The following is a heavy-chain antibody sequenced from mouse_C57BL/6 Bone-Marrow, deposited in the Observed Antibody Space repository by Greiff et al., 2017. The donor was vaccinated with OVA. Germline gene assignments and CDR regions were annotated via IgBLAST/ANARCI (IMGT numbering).Heavy chain of an antibody. J-gene: IGHJ1*03. CDR3: AGWLRRGYWYFEV. CDR1: GYTFTSYW. D-gene: IGHD2-2*01. CDR2: INPSNGGT. V-gene: IGHV1-53*01. Sequence: VQLQQPGTELVKPGASVKLSCKASGYTFTSYWMHWVKQRPGQGLEWIGNINPSNGGTNYNEKFKSKATLTVDKSSSTAYMQLSSLTSEDSAVYYCAGWLRRGYWYFEVWGTGTTVTVSS.